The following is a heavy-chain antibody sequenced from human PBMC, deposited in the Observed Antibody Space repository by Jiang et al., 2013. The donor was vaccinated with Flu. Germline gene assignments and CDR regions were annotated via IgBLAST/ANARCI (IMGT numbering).Heavy chain of an antibody. CDR3: ARGQYYYYYYGMDV. Sequence: SQKFQGRVTITRDTSASTAYMELSSLRSEDTAVYYCARGQYYYYYYGMDVWGQGTTVTVSS. J-gene: IGHJ6*02. V-gene: IGHV1-3*01. D-gene: IGHD5-24*01.